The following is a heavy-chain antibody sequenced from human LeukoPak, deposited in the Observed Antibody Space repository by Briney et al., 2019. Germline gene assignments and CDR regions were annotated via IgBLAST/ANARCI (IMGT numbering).Heavy chain of an antibody. CDR2: INHSGST. D-gene: IGHD7-27*01. V-gene: IGHV4-34*01. J-gene: IGHJ6*03. CDR1: GGSFSGYY. Sequence: KPSETLSLTCAVYGGSFSGYYWSWIRQPPGKGLEWIGEINHSGSTNYNLSLKSRVTISVDTSKNQFSLKLSSVTAADTAVYYCARGLGYYYYMDVWGKGTTVTVSS. CDR3: ARGLGYYYYMDV.